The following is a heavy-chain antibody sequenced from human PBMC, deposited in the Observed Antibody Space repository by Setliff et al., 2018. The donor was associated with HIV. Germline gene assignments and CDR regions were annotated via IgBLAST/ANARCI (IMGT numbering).Heavy chain of an antibody. J-gene: IGHJ5*02. CDR1: GGAISSSYYY. V-gene: IGHV4-39*01. Sequence: SETLSLTCTVSGGAISSSYYYGGWIRQPPGKGLQWIGSISYTGKSYYNPALKRRVTVSVDTSKNQFSLKLSSVTAADTAVYYCARHDMRHYDFWSGSPSHWFDPWGQGTLVTVSS. CDR2: ISYTGKS. D-gene: IGHD3-3*01. CDR3: ARHDMRHYDFWSGSPSHWFDP.